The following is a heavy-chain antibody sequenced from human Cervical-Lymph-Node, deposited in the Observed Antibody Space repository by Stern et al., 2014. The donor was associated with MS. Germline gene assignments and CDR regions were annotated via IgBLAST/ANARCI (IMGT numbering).Heavy chain of an antibody. J-gene: IGHJ3*02. D-gene: IGHD3-22*01. Sequence: QLVESGPEVKKPGTSVQVSCKASGFTFTSSAVQWVRQARGQRLEWIGLIVGGRGNTNYAQKYQERVTITRDMSTSTAYMELSSLRSEDTAVYYCAAEPMYYSDSVGAFDIWGQGTMVTVSS. CDR2: IVGGRGNT. CDR3: AAEPMYYSDSVGAFDI. CDR1: GFTFTSSA. V-gene: IGHV1-58*01.